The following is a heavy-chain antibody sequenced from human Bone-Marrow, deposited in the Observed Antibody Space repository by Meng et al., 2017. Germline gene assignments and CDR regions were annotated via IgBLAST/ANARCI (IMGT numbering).Heavy chain of an antibody. Sequence: SETLSLTCTVSGGSISSGSYYWHWIRQPAGKGVEWIGRIDSGGSIDYHPSLKSRVTISEDTSKNQFSLKLSSVTAADTAVYYCARQKLGYCSGGSCYQYFDYWGQGTLVTVSS. V-gene: IGHV4-61*02. D-gene: IGHD2-15*01. CDR1: GGSISSGSYY. CDR3: ARQKLGYCSGGSCYQYFDY. CDR2: IDSGGSI. J-gene: IGHJ4*02.